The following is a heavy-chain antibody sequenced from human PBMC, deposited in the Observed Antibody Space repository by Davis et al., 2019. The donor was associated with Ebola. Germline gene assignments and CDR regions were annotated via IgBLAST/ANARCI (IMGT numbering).Heavy chain of an antibody. CDR1: GYTFTSYG. V-gene: IGHV1-18*01. Sequence: AASVKVSCKASGYTFTSYGISWVRQAPGQGLEWMGWISAYNGNTNYAQKLQGRVTMTTDTSTSTAYMELRSLRSDDTAVYYCARDLGYCSGGSCYSSWFDPWGQGTLVTVSS. CDR3: ARDLGYCSGGSCYSSWFDP. D-gene: IGHD2-15*01. J-gene: IGHJ5*02. CDR2: ISAYNGNT.